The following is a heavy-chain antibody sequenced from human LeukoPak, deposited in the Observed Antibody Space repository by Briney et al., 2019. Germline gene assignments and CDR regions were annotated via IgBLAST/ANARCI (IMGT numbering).Heavy chain of an antibody. CDR1: GFTFTSYE. J-gene: IGHJ6*03. D-gene: IGHD4-11*01. Sequence: GGSLRLSCAASGFTFTSYEMNWVRQAPGKGLEWVSYISSSGSTIYYADSVKGRFSISRDNAKNSLYLQMSSLRAEHTALYYCARDGPTRVGNYNYYYMDVWGKGTTVTVSS. CDR3: ARDGPTRVGNYNYYYMDV. CDR2: ISSSGSTI. V-gene: IGHV3-48*03.